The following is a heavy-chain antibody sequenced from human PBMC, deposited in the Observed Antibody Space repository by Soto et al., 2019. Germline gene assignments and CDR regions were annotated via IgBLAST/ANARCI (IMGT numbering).Heavy chain of an antibody. CDR3: AKDCQPSQSYALYNWFDP. J-gene: IGHJ5*02. D-gene: IGHD3-16*01. CDR1: GFTFSPYG. CDR2: IPSDGSNK. V-gene: IGHV3-30*18. Sequence: QVQLVESGGGLVQPGRSLRLSCAASGFTFSPYGMFWVRQPPGKGLEWVAAIPSDGSNKYYADSVKGRFTISRDNSKTTLYLQMDSMRTEDTAVYYCAKDCQPSQSYALYNWFDPWGQGTLVTVSS.